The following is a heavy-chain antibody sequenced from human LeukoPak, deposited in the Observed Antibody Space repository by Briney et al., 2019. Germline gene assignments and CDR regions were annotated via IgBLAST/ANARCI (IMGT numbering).Heavy chain of an antibody. Sequence: PSETLSPTCAVYGGSFSGYYWSWIRQPPGKGLEWIGEINHSGSTNYNPSLKSRVTISVDTSKNQFSLKLSSVTAADTAVYYCARDGSGSYYPKEFDYWGQGTLVTVSS. CDR3: ARDGSGSYYPKEFDY. CDR1: GGSFSGYY. CDR2: INHSGST. D-gene: IGHD3-10*01. V-gene: IGHV4-34*01. J-gene: IGHJ4*02.